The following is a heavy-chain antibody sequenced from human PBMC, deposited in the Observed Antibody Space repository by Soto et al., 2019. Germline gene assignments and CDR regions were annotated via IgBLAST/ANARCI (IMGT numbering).Heavy chain of an antibody. Sequence: EVQLLESGGGLVQPGGSLRLSCAASGFTFSSYAVRWVRQAPGKGLEWVSAISGSGDSTYYADSVKGRFTISRDNSKNTLYLQMNSLRAEDTAKYYCARRGSGSYYDYWGQGTLVTVSS. V-gene: IGHV3-23*01. J-gene: IGHJ4*02. D-gene: IGHD1-26*01. CDR3: ARRGSGSYYDY. CDR1: GFTFSSYA. CDR2: ISGSGDST.